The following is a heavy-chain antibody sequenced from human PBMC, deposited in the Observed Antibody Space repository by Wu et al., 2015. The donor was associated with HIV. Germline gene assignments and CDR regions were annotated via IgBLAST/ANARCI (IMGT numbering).Heavy chain of an antibody. CDR3: ARGGGMVTNNGFWFFDL. D-gene: IGHD2-21*02. J-gene: IGHJ2*01. CDR1: GFTFGASY. Sequence: QVQLVQSGAEVKKSGASLKVSCKASGFTFGASYIHWVRQAPGQGLEWMGWISPKTGGTVYAQKFQGRVTMTEDTSINTAYMEMTRLGSDDTAVYYCARGGGMVTNNGFWFFDLWGRGSLVTVSS. V-gene: IGHV1-2*02. CDR2: ISPKTGGT.